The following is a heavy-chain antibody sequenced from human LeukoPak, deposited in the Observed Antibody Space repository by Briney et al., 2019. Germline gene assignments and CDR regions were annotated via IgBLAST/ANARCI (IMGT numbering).Heavy chain of an antibody. D-gene: IGHD5-18*01. V-gene: IGHV3-66*01. CDR3: ARDGYSYCLDY. Sequence: GGSLRLSCAASGLPVSSNYMSWVRQAPGKGLEWVSVIYSGGSTFYTDYVKGRFTISRDNSKNTHSLQINCLRAEDTGVYYCARDGYSYCLDYWGKGTLVTVSS. J-gene: IGHJ4*02. CDR2: IYSGGST. CDR1: GLPVSSNY.